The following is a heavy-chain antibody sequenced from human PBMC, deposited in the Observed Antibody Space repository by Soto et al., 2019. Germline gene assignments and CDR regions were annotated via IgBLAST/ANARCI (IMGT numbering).Heavy chain of an antibody. CDR1: GGSIGDDY. J-gene: IGHJ5*02. V-gene: IGHV4-31*03. CDR3: ARSVFP. CDR2: IHYSGST. Sequence: SETLPLTCTVSGGSIGDDYWTWIRQHPGKGLEWIGFIHYSGSTYYNPSLKSRVTISVDTSKNQFSLKLSSVTAADTAVYYCARSVFPWGQGTLVTVSS.